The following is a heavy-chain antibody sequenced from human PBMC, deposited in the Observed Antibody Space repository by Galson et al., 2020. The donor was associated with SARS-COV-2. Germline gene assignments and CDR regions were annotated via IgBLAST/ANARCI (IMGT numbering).Heavy chain of an antibody. CDR3: ARRTYSGSYYDY. V-gene: IGHV3-30-3*01. CDR2: ISYDGSNK. D-gene: IGHD1-26*01. CDR1: GFTFSSYA. Sequence: GESLKISCAASGFTFSSYAMHWVRQAPGKGLEWVAVISYDGSNKYYADSVKGRFTISRDNSKNTLYLQMNSLRAEDTAVYYCARRTYSGSYYDYWGQGTLVTVSS. J-gene: IGHJ4*02.